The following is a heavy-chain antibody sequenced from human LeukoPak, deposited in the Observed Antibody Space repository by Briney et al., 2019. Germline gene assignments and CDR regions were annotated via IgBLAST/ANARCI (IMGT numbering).Heavy chain of an antibody. CDR1: GDSISSNSYY. CDR2: IFYSGNT. D-gene: IGHD2-21*01. CDR3: ARAPAGCGGTCAFDN. J-gene: IGHJ4*02. V-gene: IGHV4-39*07. Sequence: PSETLSLTCTVSGDSISSNSYYWGWIRQPPGKGLEWIGSIFYSGNTYYNPSLRSRVTMSLDMSRNQFSLGLTSVTAADTAVYYCARAPAGCGGTCAFDNWGQGTLVTVSS.